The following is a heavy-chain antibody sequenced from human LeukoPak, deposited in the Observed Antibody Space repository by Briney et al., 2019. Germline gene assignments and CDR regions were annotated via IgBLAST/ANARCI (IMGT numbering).Heavy chain of an antibody. Sequence: GGSLRLSCAASGFTFSGYSMNWVRQAPGKGLEWVSSISSSSSYIYYADSVKGRFTISRDNAKKALYLQMNSLRAEDTAVYYCARDVAAVAGIIGYWGQGTLVTVSS. CDR2: ISSSSSYI. D-gene: IGHD6-19*01. CDR1: GFTFSGYS. V-gene: IGHV3-21*01. J-gene: IGHJ4*02. CDR3: ARDVAAVAGIIGY.